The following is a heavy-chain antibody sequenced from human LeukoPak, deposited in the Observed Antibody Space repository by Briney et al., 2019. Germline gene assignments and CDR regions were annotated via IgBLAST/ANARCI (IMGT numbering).Heavy chain of an antibody. CDR3: ARGCSSTTCYHNFDY. V-gene: IGHV5-51*01. CDR2: IYPGDSNT. Sequence: GESLKISCKGSGYSFTTYWVGWVRPVPGKGLEWMRIIYPGDSNTRYSPSFQGQVTISADKSISTAYLQWSSLKASDTAMYYCARGCSSTTCYHNFDYWGQGTLVTVSS. J-gene: IGHJ4*02. D-gene: IGHD2-2*01. CDR1: GYSFTTYW.